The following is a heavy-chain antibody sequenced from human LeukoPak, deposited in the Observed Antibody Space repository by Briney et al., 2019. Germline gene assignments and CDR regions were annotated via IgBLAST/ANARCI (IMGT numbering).Heavy chain of an antibody. D-gene: IGHD3-10*01. CDR2: IWYDGSRK. CDR3: ARDGGSGIDY. J-gene: IGHJ4*02. Sequence: GGSLRLSCAASGFSLTTYGSHWLRQAPGKGLEWVAVIWYDGSRKFYGDSVKGRFTVSRDTSENTMYLQMNTLRVDDTAVYYCARDGGSGIDYWGQGTLVTVSS. V-gene: IGHV3-33*01. CDR1: GFSLTTYG.